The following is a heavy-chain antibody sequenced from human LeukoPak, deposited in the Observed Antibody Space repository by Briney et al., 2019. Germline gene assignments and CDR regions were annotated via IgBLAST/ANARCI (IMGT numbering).Heavy chain of an antibody. CDR1: GGSFSGYY. CDR3: ARTRPEIFGVFDY. V-gene: IGHV4-34*01. Sequence: SETLSLTCAVYGGSFSGYYWSWIRQPPGKGLEWIGEINHSGSTTDNPSLKSRVTISVDTSKNQFSLKLSSVTAADTTVYYCARTRPEIFGVFDYWGQGTLVTVSS. J-gene: IGHJ4*02. CDR2: INHSGST. D-gene: IGHD3-3*01.